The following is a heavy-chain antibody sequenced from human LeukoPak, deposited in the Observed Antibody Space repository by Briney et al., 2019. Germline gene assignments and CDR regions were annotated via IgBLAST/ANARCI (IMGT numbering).Heavy chain of an antibody. CDR2: INPRGGST. Sequence: ASVKVSCKASGYIFTTYFMHWLRQAPGQGPEWMEIINPRGGSTDYAQKFQDRITMTSDTSTSTVYMELKSLTSEDTAVYFCARVGTTGATADNWGQGTLVTVSS. D-gene: IGHD4-11*01. CDR3: ARVGTTGATADN. V-gene: IGHV1-46*01. CDR1: GYIFTTYF. J-gene: IGHJ4*02.